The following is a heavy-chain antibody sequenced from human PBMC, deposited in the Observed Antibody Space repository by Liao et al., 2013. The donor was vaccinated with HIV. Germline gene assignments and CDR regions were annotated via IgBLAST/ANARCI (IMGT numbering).Heavy chain of an antibody. CDR3: ARGSVVHWYFDL. D-gene: IGHD2-15*01. CDR1: GGSISSSSYY. CDR2: IYYSGST. J-gene: IGHJ2*01. V-gene: IGHV4-39*07. Sequence: QLQLQESGPGLVKPSETLSLTCTVSGGSISSSSYYWGWIRQPPGKGLEWIGSIYYSGSTYYNPSLKSRVTISVDTSKNQFSLKLSSVTAADTAVYYCARGSVVHWYFDLWGRGTLVTVSS.